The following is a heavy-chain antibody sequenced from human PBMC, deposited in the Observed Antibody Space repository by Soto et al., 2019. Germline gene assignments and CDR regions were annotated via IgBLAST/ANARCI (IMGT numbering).Heavy chain of an antibody. J-gene: IGHJ5*02. D-gene: IGHD3-3*01. CDR1: GYTFTSYG. CDR2: ISAYNGNT. V-gene: IGHV1-18*01. Sequence: ASVKVSCKASGYTFTSYGISWVRQAPGQGLEWMGWISAYNGNTNYAQKLQGRVTMTTDTSTSTAYMELRSLRSDDTAVYYCAGGRSGYDFWSGLFDPWGQGTLVTVSS. CDR3: AGGRSGYDFWSGLFDP.